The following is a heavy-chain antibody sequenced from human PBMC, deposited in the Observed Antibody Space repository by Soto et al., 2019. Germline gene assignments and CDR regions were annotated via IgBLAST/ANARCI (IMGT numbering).Heavy chain of an antibody. CDR1: GDTFTNYD. J-gene: IGHJ6*02. Sequence: QVQLVQSGAEVKKPGASVKVSCKASGDTFTNYDIKWVRQATGQGLEWMGWMNPNSGNTGYEQKFQGTVTMARITSISTADMELSSLRSEDTVVYYCARDRNGMDVWGQGTTVTVSS. V-gene: IGHV1-8*01. CDR3: ARDRNGMDV. CDR2: MNPNSGNT.